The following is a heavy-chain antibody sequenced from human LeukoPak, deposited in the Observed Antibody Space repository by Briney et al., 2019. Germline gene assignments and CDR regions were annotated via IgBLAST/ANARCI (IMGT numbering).Heavy chain of an antibody. D-gene: IGHD3-22*01. Sequence: PSETLSLTCTVSGGSISGHYCSWIRQPPGKGLEYIGYIYYTGSTNYNPSLKSRVTISSDTSSTQVSLKLSPVTAADTAVYYCARLRSDDSSGSYPFDLWGRGTLVTVSS. J-gene: IGHJ2*01. V-gene: IGHV4-59*11. CDR3: ARLRSDDSSGSYPFDL. CDR2: IYYTGST. CDR1: GGSISGHY.